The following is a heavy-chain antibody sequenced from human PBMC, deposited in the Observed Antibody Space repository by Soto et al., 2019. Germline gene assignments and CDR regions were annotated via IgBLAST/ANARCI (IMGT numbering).Heavy chain of an antibody. CDR2: IIPIFGTA. Sequence: GASVKVSCKASGGTFSSYAISWVRQAPGQGLEWMGGIIPIFGTANYAQKFQGRVTITADESTSTAYMELSSLRSEDTAVYYCARVSEGRDTAMVISRNWFDPWGQGTLVTVSS. CDR3: ARVSEGRDTAMVISRNWFDP. CDR1: GGTFSSYA. D-gene: IGHD5-18*01. J-gene: IGHJ5*02. V-gene: IGHV1-69*13.